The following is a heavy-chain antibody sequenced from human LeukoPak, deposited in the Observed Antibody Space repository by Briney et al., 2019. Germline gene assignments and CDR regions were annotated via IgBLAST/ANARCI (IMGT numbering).Heavy chain of an antibody. Sequence: ASVKVSCKASGYTLTDYYMHWVRQAPGQGLEWMGRINPNSGGTNYAQKFQGRVTMTRDTSISTAYMELSRLRSDDTAVYYCARVGPPDASGMDVWGQGTTVTVSS. CDR2: INPNSGGT. J-gene: IGHJ6*02. V-gene: IGHV1-2*06. CDR1: GYTLTDYY. CDR3: ARVGPPDASGMDV. D-gene: IGHD2-2*01.